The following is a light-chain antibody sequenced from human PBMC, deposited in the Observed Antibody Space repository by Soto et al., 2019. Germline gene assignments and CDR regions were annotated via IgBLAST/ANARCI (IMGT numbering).Light chain of an antibody. J-gene: IGLJ1*01. V-gene: IGLV2-14*01. CDR3: SSYTSSSTDV. CDR1: SRDVGGYNY. CDR2: EVS. Sequence: QSVLTPPASVSGTPEKSITISFTGTSRDVGGYNYVAWDQQHPGKAPKLMIYEVSNRPSGVSNRCSGSKSGNTASLTISGLQAEDEADYYCSSYTSSSTDVFGTGTKVTVL.